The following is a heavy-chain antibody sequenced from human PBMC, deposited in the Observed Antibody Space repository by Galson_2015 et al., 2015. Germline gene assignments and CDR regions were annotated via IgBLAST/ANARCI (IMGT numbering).Heavy chain of an antibody. J-gene: IGHJ6*03. CDR2: IYHSGST. CDR1: GGSISSSNW. CDR3: ARDYYCSSTSCSDYYYYYMDV. Sequence: SETLSLTCAVSGGSISSSNWWSWVRQPPGKGLEWIGEIYHSGSTNYNPSLKSLVTISVDKSKNQFSLKLSSVTAADTAVYYCARDYYCSSTSCSDYYYYYMDVWGKGTTVTVSS. D-gene: IGHD2-2*01. V-gene: IGHV4-4*02.